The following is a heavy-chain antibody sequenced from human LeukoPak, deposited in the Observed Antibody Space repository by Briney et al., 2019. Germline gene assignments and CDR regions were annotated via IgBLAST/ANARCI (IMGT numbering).Heavy chain of an antibody. J-gene: IGHJ4*02. CDR1: GFTFSSYS. D-gene: IGHD3-22*01. Sequence: GGSLRLSCAASGFTFSSYSMNWVCQAPGKGLEWVSSISSSSSYIYYADSVKGRFTISRDNAKNSLYLQMNSLRAEDTAVYYCARDLRYYDSSGYYYFDYWGQGTLVTVSS. V-gene: IGHV3-21*01. CDR3: ARDLRYYDSSGYYYFDY. CDR2: ISSSSSYI.